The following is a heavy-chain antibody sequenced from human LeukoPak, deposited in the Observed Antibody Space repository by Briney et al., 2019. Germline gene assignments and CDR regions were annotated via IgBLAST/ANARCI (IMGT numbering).Heavy chain of an antibody. V-gene: IGHV4-34*01. Sequence: SETLSLTCAVYGGSFSGYYWSWLRQPPGKGLEWVGEINHSGSTNYNPSLKSRVTISVDTSKNQFSLKLSSVTAADTAVYYCARPKLWFGDPGAFDIWGQGTMVTVSS. D-gene: IGHD3-10*01. CDR3: ARPKLWFGDPGAFDI. CDR1: GGSFSGYY. CDR2: INHSGST. J-gene: IGHJ3*02.